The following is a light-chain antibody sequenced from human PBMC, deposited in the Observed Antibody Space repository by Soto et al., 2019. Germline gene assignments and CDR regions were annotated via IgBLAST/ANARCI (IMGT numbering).Light chain of an antibody. CDR3: QQYHKWPIT. Sequence: EIVLTQSPATLSVSPGERAILSCRASQSISLNLAWYHQKPGQAPRLLVFRATTRAADIPARFTGSGSETEFTLTISSLQSEDFAVYYCQQYHKWPITFGQGTRLEIK. CDR2: RAT. J-gene: IGKJ5*01. CDR1: QSISLN. V-gene: IGKV3-15*01.